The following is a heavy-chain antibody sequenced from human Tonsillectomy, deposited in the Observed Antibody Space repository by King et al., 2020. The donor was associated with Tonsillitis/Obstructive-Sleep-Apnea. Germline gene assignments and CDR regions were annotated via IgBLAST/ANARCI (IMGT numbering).Heavy chain of an antibody. CDR3: ARDHFMDV. CDR2: ISHDGRNK. V-gene: IGHV3-30*01. J-gene: IGHJ6*03. CDR1: GFTFRSYL. Sequence: VQLVESGGGVGQPGRALRRSCAASGFTFRSYLMHLVRQAPGTGLDWVADISHDGRNKQTADSVKGRFTISRDNSKNTLYLQMNSLRAEDTAVYYCARDHFMDVWGIGTTVTVSS.